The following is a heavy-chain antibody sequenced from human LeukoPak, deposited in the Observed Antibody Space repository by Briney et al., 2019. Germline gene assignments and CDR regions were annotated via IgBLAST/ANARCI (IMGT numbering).Heavy chain of an antibody. V-gene: IGHV3-20*04. J-gene: IGHJ4*02. CDR3: AREGGYCSSTSCYYYY. CDR2: INWNGGST. Sequence: GSLRLSCAASGFTFDDYGMSWVRQAPGKGLEWVSGINWNGGSTGYADSVKGRFTISRDNAKNSLYLQMNSLRAEDTALYYCAREGGYCSSTSCYYYYWGQGTLVTVSS. CDR1: GFTFDDYG. D-gene: IGHD2-2*01.